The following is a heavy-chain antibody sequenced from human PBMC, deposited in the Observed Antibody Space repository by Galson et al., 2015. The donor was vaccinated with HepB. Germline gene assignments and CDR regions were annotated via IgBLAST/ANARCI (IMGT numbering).Heavy chain of an antibody. Sequence: SLRLSCAASGFTFSNAWMSWVRQAPGKGLEWVGRIESKTEGGTTDYAAPVKGRFTISRDDSKNTLYLQMNSLKTEDTAVYYYTTDPLYPGVDTAMVILTYYGMDVWGQGTTVTASS. J-gene: IGHJ6*02. CDR3: TTDPLYPGVDTAMVILTYYGMDV. CDR2: IESKTEGGTT. D-gene: IGHD5-18*01. V-gene: IGHV3-15*04. CDR1: GFTFSNAW.